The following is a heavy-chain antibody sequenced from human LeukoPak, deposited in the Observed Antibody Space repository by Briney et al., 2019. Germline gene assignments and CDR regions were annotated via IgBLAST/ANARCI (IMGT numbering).Heavy chain of an antibody. CDR1: GGTFSSYA. D-gene: IGHD3-22*01. CDR2: IIPILGIA. J-gene: IGHJ4*02. CDR3: AGGHDSSGYYYDY. V-gene: IGHV1-69*04. Sequence: SVKVSCKASGGTFSSYAISWVRQAPGQGLEWMGRIIPILGIANYAQKLQGRVTMTTDTSTSTAYMELRSLRSDDTAVYYCAGGHDSSGYYYDYWGQGTLVTVSS.